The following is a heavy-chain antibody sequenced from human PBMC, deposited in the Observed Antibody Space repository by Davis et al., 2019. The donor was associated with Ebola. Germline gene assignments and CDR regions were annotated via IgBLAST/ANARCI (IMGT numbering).Heavy chain of an antibody. CDR2: IYSGGST. D-gene: IGHD1-1*01. V-gene: IGHV3-53*01. CDR3: AKNNWNDFIMLDY. Sequence: ETLSLTCTVSGGSISSGGYYWSWVRQAPGKGLEWVSVIYSGGSTYYAGSVKGRFTISRDNSKNTLYLQMNSLRAEDTAVYYCAKNNWNDFIMLDYWGQGTLVTVSS. J-gene: IGHJ4*02. CDR1: GGSISSGGYY.